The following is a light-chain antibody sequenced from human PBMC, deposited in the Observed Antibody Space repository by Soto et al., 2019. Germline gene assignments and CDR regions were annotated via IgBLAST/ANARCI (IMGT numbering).Light chain of an antibody. V-gene: IGLV1-51*02. CDR1: SPNLVKNF. J-gene: IGLJ3*02. Sequence: QSVLTQPPSVSAAPGQRITISCSGGSPNLVKNFVSWYQQLPKTAPKLLIYEDSKRPSGIPDRFSGSKSGTSATLGITGLHTGDEADYYCGSWDSSLRDVVFGEGTKLTVL. CDR2: EDS. CDR3: GSWDSSLRDVV.